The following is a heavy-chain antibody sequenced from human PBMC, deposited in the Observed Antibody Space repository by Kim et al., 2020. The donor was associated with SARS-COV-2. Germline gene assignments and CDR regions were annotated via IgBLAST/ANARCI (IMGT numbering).Heavy chain of an antibody. J-gene: IGHJ6*02. V-gene: IGHV4-39*01. Sequence: TPSLKSRVTISVDTSKNQFSLKLSSVTAADTAVYYCARLSPRDQGYGMDVWGQGTTVTVSS. CDR3: ARLSPRDQGYGMDV. D-gene: IGHD2-2*01.